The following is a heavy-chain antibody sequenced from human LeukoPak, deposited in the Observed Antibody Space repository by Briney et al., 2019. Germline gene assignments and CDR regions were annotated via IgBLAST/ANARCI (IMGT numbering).Heavy chain of an antibody. D-gene: IGHD5-12*01. J-gene: IGHJ4*02. CDR3: TTKVIRGNSGDDYDD. V-gene: IGHV3-30*03. CDR1: GVTFSSYG. Sequence: GGSLRLSCAASGVTFSSYGMHWVRQAPGKGLEGVALISSDGNDKLYGDSVKGRFTISRDDSKSTLYLQMNSLRAEDTAVYYCTTKVIRGNSGDDYDDWGQGTLVTVSS. CDR2: ISSDGNDK.